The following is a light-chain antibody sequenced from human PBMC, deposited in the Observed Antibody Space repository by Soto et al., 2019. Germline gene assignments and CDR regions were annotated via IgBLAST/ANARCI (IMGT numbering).Light chain of an antibody. CDR3: QTWGTGIVV. V-gene: IGLV4-69*01. CDR2: LNNDGSH. CDR1: SGHSNYA. J-gene: IGLJ2*01. Sequence: QSVLTQSPSASASLGASVKLTCTLSSGHSNYAIAWHQQQPEKGPRYLMKLNNDGSHSQGDGIPDRFSGSSSGAARYLTISSLQSEDEADYYCQTWGTGIVVFGGGTKLTVL.